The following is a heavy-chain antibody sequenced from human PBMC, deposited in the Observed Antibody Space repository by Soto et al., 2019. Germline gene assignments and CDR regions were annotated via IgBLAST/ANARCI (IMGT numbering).Heavy chain of an antibody. CDR1: GGSISDDDYY. CDR2: IYYNGNT. Sequence: QVQLHESGPGLVKPSQTLSLTCTVSGGSISDDDYYWNWIRQSPGKGLEWIGHIYYNGNTYYNPSLKXRLTLSXXTSQNQFSLHLTSVIAADSALYFCARATTVTSSFFFYGLDVWGPGTTVTVSS. J-gene: IGHJ6*02. D-gene: IGHD4-17*01. CDR3: ARATTVTSSFFFYGLDV. V-gene: IGHV4-30-4*01.